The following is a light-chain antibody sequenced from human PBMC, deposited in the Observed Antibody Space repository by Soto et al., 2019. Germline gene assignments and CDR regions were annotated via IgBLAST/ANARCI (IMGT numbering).Light chain of an antibody. CDR1: QGISSN. Sequence: DIQLTQSPSFLSASVGDRVTITCRASQGISSNLAWYQQKPGKAPKLLIYAASTLQSGVPSRFSGSGSATEFTFTISRLQPEDFETYYCQQFNSYPINFGQGKRLEIK. V-gene: IGKV1-9*01. J-gene: IGKJ5*01. CDR2: AAS. CDR3: QQFNSYPIN.